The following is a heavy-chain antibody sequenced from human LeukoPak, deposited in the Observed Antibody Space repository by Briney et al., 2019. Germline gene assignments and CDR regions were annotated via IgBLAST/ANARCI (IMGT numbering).Heavy chain of an antibody. V-gene: IGHV1-69*04. D-gene: IGHD5-18*01. CDR1: GGTFSSYA. Sequence: SVKVSCKASGGTFSSYAISWVRQAPGQGLEWMGRIIPILGIANYAQKVQGRVTITADKSTSTAYMELSSLRSEDTAVYYCARDVDTAMGAFDYWGQGTLVTVSS. CDR2: IIPILGIA. CDR3: ARDVDTAMGAFDY. J-gene: IGHJ4*02.